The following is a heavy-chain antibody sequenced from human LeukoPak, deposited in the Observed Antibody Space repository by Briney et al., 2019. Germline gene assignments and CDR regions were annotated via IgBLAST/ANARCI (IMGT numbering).Heavy chain of an antibody. CDR3: ARDGLQYYFDY. J-gene: IGHJ4*02. Sequence: PGGSLRLSGAASGFTFSSYWMSWVRQAPGKGLEWVANIKQDGSEKYYVDSVKGRFTISRDNAKNSLYLQMNSLRAEDTAVYYCARDGLQYYFDYWGQGTLVTVSS. CDR2: IKQDGSEK. V-gene: IGHV3-7*04. CDR1: GFTFSSYW.